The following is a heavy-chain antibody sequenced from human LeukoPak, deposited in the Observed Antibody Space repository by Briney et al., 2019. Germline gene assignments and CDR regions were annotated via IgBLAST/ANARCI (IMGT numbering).Heavy chain of an antibody. V-gene: IGHV1-69*04. CDR1: GGTFSSYA. D-gene: IGHD3-16*01. CDR3: ARRGLSASYYYYYYGMDV. Sequence: SVKVSCKASGGTFSSYAISWVRQAPGQGLEWMGRIIPILGIANYAQKFQGRVTITADKSTSTAYMELSSLRSEDTAVYYCARRGLSASYYYYYYGMDVWGQGTAVTVSS. J-gene: IGHJ6*02. CDR2: IIPILGIA.